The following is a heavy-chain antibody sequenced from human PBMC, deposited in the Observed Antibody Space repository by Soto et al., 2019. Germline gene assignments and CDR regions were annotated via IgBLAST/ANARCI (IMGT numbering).Heavy chain of an antibody. CDR3: ARGSRIQLWFKFDY. CDR1: GGSFSGYY. J-gene: IGHJ4*02. V-gene: IGHV4-34*01. CDR2: INHSGST. D-gene: IGHD5-18*01. Sequence: SETLSLTCAVYGGSFSGYYWSWIRQPPGKGLEWIGEINHSGSTNYNPSLKSRVTISVDTSKNQFSLKLSSVTAADTAVYYCARGSRIQLWFKFDYWGQGTLVTVSS.